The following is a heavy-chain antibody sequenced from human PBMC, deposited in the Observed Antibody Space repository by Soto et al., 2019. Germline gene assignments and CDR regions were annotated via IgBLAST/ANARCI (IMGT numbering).Heavy chain of an antibody. V-gene: IGHV4-4*02. CDR2: IYHSGST. CDR3: ARVPRLSGSYYYYYGMDV. CDR1: GCSISSSNW. D-gene: IGHD3-10*01. J-gene: IGHJ6*02. Sequence: XETLSLTCAVSGCSISSSNWWSWVRQPPVKGLEWIGEIYHSGSTNYNPSLKSRVTISVDKSKNQFSLKLSSVTAADTAVYYCARVPRLSGSYYYYYGMDVWGQGTTVTVSS.